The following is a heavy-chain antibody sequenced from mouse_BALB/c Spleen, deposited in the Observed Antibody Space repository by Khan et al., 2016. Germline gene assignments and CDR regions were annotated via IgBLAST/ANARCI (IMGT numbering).Heavy chain of an antibody. D-gene: IGHD2-4*01. CDR1: GFNIKDTY. V-gene: IGHV14-3*02. CDR2: VYPANGNT. Sequence: VQLQQSGAELVKPGASVKLSCTASGFNIKDTYIHWVIQRPEQGLEWIGRVYPANGNTKYDPKFQGQATITADTSSNTAYLQLSSLKSEDTAVYYSGRGLITTEDYWGQGSTLTVSS. CDR3: GRGLITTEDY. J-gene: IGHJ2*01.